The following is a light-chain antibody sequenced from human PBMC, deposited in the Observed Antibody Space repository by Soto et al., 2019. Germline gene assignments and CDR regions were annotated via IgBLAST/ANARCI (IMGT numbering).Light chain of an antibody. CDR2: GAS. CDR3: DQYNSWPRGT. CDR1: QSVNLN. Sequence: EIMMTQSPGTLSVSPGEGATLSCTASQSVNLNLACYQQKPAQPPRLLLYGASTRTTGTPVRFRGSESGTEFTRTISSLQSDDAAGYYCDQYNSWPRGTFGPGIKVEIK. V-gene: IGKV3-15*01. J-gene: IGKJ3*01.